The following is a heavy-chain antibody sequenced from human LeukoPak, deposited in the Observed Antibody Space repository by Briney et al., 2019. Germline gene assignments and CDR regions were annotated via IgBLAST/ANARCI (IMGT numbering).Heavy chain of an antibody. J-gene: IGHJ4*02. V-gene: IGHV5-51*01. CDR1: GYSFTSYW. D-gene: IGHD6-19*01. CDR2: IYPGDSDT. Sequence: GESLKISCKGSGYSFTSYWIGWVRQMPGKGLGWMGIIYPGDSDTRYSPSFQGQVTISADKSISTAYLQWSSLKASDTAMYYCARQVQSYSSGWWSDYWGQGTLVTVSS. CDR3: ARQVQSYSSGWWSDY.